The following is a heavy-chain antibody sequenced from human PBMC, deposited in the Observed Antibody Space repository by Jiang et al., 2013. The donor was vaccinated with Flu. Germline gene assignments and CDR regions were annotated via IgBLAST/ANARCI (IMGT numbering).Heavy chain of an antibody. CDR1: GFTFSSFW. CDR2: INTDGTTT. CDR3: ARGHLWFGEFGSGMDA. D-gene: IGHD3-10*01. V-gene: IGHV3-74*01. J-gene: IGHJ6*02. Sequence: GLVQPGGSLRLSCAASGFTFSSFWMHWVRRAPGKGLVWVSRINTDGTTTNYADSVTGRFTISRDNAKKTLYLQMSSLRAEDTALYYCARGHLWFGEFGSGMDAWGQGTTVIVSS.